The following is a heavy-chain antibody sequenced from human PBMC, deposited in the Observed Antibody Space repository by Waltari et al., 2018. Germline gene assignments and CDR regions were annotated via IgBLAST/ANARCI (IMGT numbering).Heavy chain of an antibody. Sequence: EVQLLESGVGLVQPGGSLRLPCAASGFTFSSYSMSWVRQAPGKGLEWVSVITANGGTTYYADSVKGRFTISRDNSKNTLYLQMNSLRAEDTAVYYCAKLYRSSGYSDYWGQGILVTVSS. CDR3: AKLYRSSGYSDY. CDR2: ITANGGTT. J-gene: IGHJ4*02. V-gene: IGHV3-23*01. CDR1: GFTFSSYS. D-gene: IGHD6-19*01.